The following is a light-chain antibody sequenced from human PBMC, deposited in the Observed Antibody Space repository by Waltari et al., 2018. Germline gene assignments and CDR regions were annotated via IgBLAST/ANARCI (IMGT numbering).Light chain of an antibody. J-gene: IGLJ3*02. CDR1: SSNVGTNAF. V-gene: IGLV2-23*01. CDR3: CSAAGSSRFLL. Sequence: QSALTQPASVSGSPGQSITISCLGTSSNVGTNAFVSWYQQRPGNAPKPLILGAFKLPSRVSNRFPGAKASNTASLTISVLQLDDGVDYYCCSAAGSSRFLLFGGGTRLTVL. CDR2: GAF.